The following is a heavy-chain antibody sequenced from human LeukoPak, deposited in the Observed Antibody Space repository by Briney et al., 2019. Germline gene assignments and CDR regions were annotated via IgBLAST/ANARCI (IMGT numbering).Heavy chain of an antibody. Sequence: PGGSLRLSCAASGFTFSDYYMSWIRQAPGKGLEWVSYISSSSSYTNYADSVKGRFTIPRDNAKNSLYLQMNSLRAEDTAVYYCARSDYYGSGSYYGDAFDIWGQGTMVTVSS. J-gene: IGHJ3*02. CDR2: ISSSSSYT. V-gene: IGHV3-11*06. CDR1: GFTFSDYY. D-gene: IGHD3-10*01. CDR3: ARSDYYGSGSYYGDAFDI.